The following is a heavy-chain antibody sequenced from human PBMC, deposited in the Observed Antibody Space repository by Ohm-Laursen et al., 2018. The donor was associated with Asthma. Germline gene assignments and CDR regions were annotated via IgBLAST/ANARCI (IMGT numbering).Heavy chain of an antibody. V-gene: IGHV3-21*01. CDR2: ISTASSFI. D-gene: IGHD1-26*01. Sequence: SLRLSCTASGYTFSRYSIHWVRQIPGKGLEWVASISTASSFIYYADSVRGRFTPSRDNAKNSVYLQMNSLRAEDTALYYCARIGPEWELPGREYSLHHWGQGTQVTVSS. CDR3: ARIGPEWELPGREYSLHH. CDR1: GYTFSRYS. J-gene: IGHJ1*01.